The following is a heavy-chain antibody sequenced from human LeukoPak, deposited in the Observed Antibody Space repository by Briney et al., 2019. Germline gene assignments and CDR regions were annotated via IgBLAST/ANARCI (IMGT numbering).Heavy chain of an antibody. CDR3: ASQGYYYYGMDV. CDR2: INHSGST. V-gene: IGHV4-34*01. Sequence: SETLSLTCAVYGGSFSDYYWSWIRQPPGKGLEWIGEINHSGSTNYNPSLKSRVTISVDTSKNQFSLKLSSVTAADTAVYYCASQGYYYYGMDVWGQGTMVTVSS. CDR1: GGSFSDYY. J-gene: IGHJ6*02.